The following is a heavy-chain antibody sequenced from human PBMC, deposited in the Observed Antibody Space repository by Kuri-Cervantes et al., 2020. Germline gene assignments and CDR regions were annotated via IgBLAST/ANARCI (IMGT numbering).Heavy chain of an antibody. CDR2: IIPIFGTA. Sequence: SVKVSCKASGGTFSSYAISWVRQAPGQGLEWMGGIIPIFGTANYAQKFQGRVTITTDESTSTAYMELSSLRPEDTAVYYCATPITVEMATIDAFDIWGQGTMVTVSS. V-gene: IGHV1-69*05. J-gene: IGHJ3*02. CDR1: GGTFSSYA. D-gene: IGHD5-24*01. CDR3: ATPITVEMATIDAFDI.